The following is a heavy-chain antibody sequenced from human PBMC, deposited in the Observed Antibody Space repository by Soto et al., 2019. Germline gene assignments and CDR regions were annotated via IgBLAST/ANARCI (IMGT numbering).Heavy chain of an antibody. V-gene: IGHV2-5*02. CDR2: IYWDDVK. CDR3: AHRVLRTVFGLVTATAIYFDF. CDR1: GFSLTTSGVG. D-gene: IGHD3-3*01. Sequence: QITLNESGPTQVKPRQTLTLTCTFSGFSLTTSGVGVGWIRKSPGKAPEWLALIYWDDVKRYSPSLKSRLTITKYTSKTQVVLTLADLGPADTATYYCAHRVLRTVFGLVTATAIYFDFWGQGTPVAVSS. J-gene: IGHJ4*02.